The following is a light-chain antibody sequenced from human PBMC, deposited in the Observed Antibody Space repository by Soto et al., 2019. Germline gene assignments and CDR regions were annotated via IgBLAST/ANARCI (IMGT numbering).Light chain of an antibody. V-gene: IGKV1-5*01. Sequence: DIQMTQSPSTLSASVGDKVTITCRASQSVSGWLAWYQHKPGKAPKLLIYDASSLESGVPSRFIGSGSGTEFTLTISSLQPDDLATYYCQQYNSYSWTFGQGTKVEI. J-gene: IGKJ1*01. CDR1: QSVSGW. CDR3: QQYNSYSWT. CDR2: DAS.